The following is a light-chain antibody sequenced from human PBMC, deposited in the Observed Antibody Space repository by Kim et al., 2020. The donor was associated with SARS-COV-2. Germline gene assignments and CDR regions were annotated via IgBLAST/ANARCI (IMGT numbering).Light chain of an antibody. V-gene: IGKV3-15*01. CDR2: GAS. CDR1: QSVSNN. Sequence: SPWERATLSCRASQSVSNNLAWYKQKPGRAPRLVIYGASTRATGIPARFSGSGSGTEFTLTISSLQSEDFAGYYCQQYKDWPPGDTFGQGTKLEI. J-gene: IGKJ2*01. CDR3: QQYKDWPPGDT.